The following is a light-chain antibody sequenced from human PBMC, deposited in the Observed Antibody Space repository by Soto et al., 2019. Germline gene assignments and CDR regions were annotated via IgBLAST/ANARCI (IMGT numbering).Light chain of an antibody. V-gene: IGKV3-20*01. CDR2: ATS. J-gene: IGKJ2*01. CDR3: HQYSFSPKT. CDR1: QSVSNIY. Sequence: EIVLTQSPGTLSLSPGERVTLSCRASQSVSNIYLAWYQQKPGQAPRLLIYATSSRATGIPDRFSGSGSGTDFTLTISRLEPEDFAVYYCHQYSFSPKTFGQGTKLEIK.